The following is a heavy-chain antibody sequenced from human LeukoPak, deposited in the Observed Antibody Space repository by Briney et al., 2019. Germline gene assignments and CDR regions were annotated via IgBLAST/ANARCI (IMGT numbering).Heavy chain of an antibody. Sequence: GASVKVSCKASGYTFTGYYMHWVRQAPGQGLEWMGWINPNSGGTNYAQKFQGRVTMTRDTSISTAYMELSRLRSDDTAVYYCARGPYSSSWSQPPNFDYWGQGTLVTVSS. V-gene: IGHV1-2*02. CDR3: ARGPYSSSWSQPPNFDY. J-gene: IGHJ4*02. CDR1: GYTFTGYY. D-gene: IGHD6-13*01. CDR2: INPNSGGT.